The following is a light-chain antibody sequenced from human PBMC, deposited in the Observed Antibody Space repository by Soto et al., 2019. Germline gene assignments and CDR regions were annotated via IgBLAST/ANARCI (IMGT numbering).Light chain of an antibody. CDR1: QTISSW. V-gene: IGKV1-5*03. CDR3: QLYNSYSEA. J-gene: IGKJ1*01. CDR2: KAS. Sequence: DIQMTQSPSTLSGYVGDRVTITCRACQTISSWLAWYQQKPGKAPKLLIYKASTLKSGVPSRFSGSGSGTEFTLTISSLQPDDFATYYCQLYNSYSEAFGQVGKVDTK.